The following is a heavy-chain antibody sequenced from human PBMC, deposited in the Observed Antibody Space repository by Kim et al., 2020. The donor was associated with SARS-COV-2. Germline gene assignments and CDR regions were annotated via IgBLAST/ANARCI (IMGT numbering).Heavy chain of an antibody. V-gene: IGHV4-39*02. D-gene: IGHD6-19*01. CDR1: GGSISGSSWS. CDR3: AVRKGRAWAGAEGYWF. Sequence: SETLSLTCTVSGGSISGSSWSWGWIRQSPGQDWEWLVSVSDSGPSNYNPSLQSLITISVDTTKNHVPLMLSSVAAAAAAVFYCAVRKGRAWAGAEGYWF. CDR2: VSDSGPS. J-gene: IGHJ5*01.